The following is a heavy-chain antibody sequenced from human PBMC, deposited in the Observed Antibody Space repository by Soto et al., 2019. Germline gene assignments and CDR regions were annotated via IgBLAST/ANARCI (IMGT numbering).Heavy chain of an antibody. V-gene: IGHV3-23*01. D-gene: IGHD4-17*01. CDR1: GFTFSNYA. J-gene: IGHJ4*02. Sequence: EVQVLESGGGLVQPGGSLRLSCAASGFTFSNYAMSWVRQAPGKGLEWVSTISGSGDNTDYVDSVKGRFTISRDNCRSTGEVEMSRVRGEDRAVYYCAKDPLTVTPYFDYWGQGTLVTVSS. CDR3: AKDPLTVTPYFDY. CDR2: ISGSGDNT.